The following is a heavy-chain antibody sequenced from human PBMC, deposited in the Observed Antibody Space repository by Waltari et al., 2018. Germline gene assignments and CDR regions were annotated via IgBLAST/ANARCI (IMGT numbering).Heavy chain of an antibody. V-gene: IGHV3-30*18. Sequence: QVQLVESGGGVVQPGRSLRLSCAASGFTFSSYGMHWVRQAPGKGLEWVAVISYDGSNKYYADSVKGRFTISRDNSKNTLYLQMNSLRAEDTAVYYCAKDSSTSFDYWGRGTLVTVSS. D-gene: IGHD6-13*01. CDR3: AKDSSTSFDY. CDR2: ISYDGSNK. CDR1: GFTFSSYG. J-gene: IGHJ4*02.